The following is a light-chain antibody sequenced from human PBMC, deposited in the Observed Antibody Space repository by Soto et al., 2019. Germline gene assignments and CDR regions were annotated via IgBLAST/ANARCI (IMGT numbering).Light chain of an antibody. V-gene: IGLV2-14*01. CDR2: DVS. CDR1: SSDVGGYNY. CDR3: SSYTSSRRVV. J-gene: IGLJ2*01. Sequence: QSALTRPASVSGSPGQSITISCTGTSSDVGGYNYVSWYQQHPGKAPKLMIYDVSNRPSGVSNRFSGSKSGNTASLTISGLQAEDEADYYCSSYTSSRRVVFGGGTKVTVL.